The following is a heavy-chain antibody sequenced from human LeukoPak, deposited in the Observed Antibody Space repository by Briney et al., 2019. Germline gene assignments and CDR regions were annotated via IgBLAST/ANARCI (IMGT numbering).Heavy chain of an antibody. V-gene: IGHV3-30-3*01. D-gene: IGHD3-22*01. CDR1: GFTFSSYA. J-gene: IGHJ4*02. CDR2: ISYDGSNK. CDR3: AGGYYYDGGTAFSTGY. Sequence: AGGSLRLSCAASGFTFSSYAMHWVRQAPGPGLGRVAVISYDGSNKYYADSVQGRFTISRDNSNNTLYLQMNSLRAEDTAVYYCAGGYYYDGGTAFSTGYWGQGTLVTVSS.